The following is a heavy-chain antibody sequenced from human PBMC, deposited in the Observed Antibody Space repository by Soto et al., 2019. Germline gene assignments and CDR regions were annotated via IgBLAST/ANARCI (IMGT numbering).Heavy chain of an antibody. CDR3: ARAPYYGGIQGFDY. J-gene: IGHJ4*02. V-gene: IGHV4-59*01. D-gene: IGHD3-10*01. CDR2: IYYSGST. Sequence: SETLSLTCTVSGGSISSYYWSWIRQPPGKGLEWIGYIYYSGSTNYNPSLKSRVTISVDTSKNQFSLKLSSVTAADTAVYYCARAPYYGGIQGFDYWGQGTLVTVSS. CDR1: GGSISSYY.